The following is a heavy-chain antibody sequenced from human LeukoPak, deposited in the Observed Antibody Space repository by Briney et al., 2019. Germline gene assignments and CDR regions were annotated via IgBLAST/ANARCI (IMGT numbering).Heavy chain of an antibody. Sequence: PGGSLRLSCAASGLTFSSYSMNWVRQAPGKGLEWVSSISSSSSYIYYADSVKGRFTISRDNAKNSLYLQMNSLRAEDTAVYYCARDLVPAAIYERNWFDPWGQGTLVTVSS. CDR1: GLTFSSYS. V-gene: IGHV3-21*01. D-gene: IGHD2-2*02. CDR3: ARDLVPAAIYERNWFDP. CDR2: ISSSSSYI. J-gene: IGHJ5*02.